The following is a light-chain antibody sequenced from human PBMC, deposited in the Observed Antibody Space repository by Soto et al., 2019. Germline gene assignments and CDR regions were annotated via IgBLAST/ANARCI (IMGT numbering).Light chain of an antibody. V-gene: IGKV3-11*01. CDR2: DAC. CDR3: QQRSNWPPT. J-gene: IGKJ1*01. Sequence: EMVLTQSPGTLSLSPGDRATLSCRASQSVSNDYVAWVQQKPGQAPRLLIYDACNRATGIPARSSGSGSGTDFTLTISSLEPEDFAVYYCQQRSNWPPTFGQVTKVDIK. CDR1: QSVSND.